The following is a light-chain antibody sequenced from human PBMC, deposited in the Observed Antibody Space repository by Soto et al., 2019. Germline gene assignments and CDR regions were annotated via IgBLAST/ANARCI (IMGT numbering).Light chain of an antibody. J-gene: IGLJ3*02. CDR3: SAYTSSPTLA. CDR2: EVS. V-gene: IGLV2-14*01. Sequence: QSALTQPASVSGSPGQSITISCTGTSSDIGGYNYVSWYQQHPGKAPKLMIYEVSNRPSGVSNRFSGSKSGNAASLTISGLQAEDEADYYCSAYTSSPTLAFGGGTKLTVL. CDR1: SSDIGGYNY.